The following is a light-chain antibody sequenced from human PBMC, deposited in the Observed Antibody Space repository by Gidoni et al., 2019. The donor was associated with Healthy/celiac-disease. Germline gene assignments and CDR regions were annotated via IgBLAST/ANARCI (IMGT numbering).Light chain of an antibody. J-gene: IGKJ4*02. CDR3: QQSYSTPPT. CDR2: DAS. CDR1: QTISSY. Sequence: DIQMTQSPSSLSASVGDRVTITCRASQTISSYLNWYQQKPGKAPKLLIYDASSLQSGVPSRFSGSGSGTDFTLTISSLQPEDFATYYCQQSYSTPPTFGRGTKVEIK. V-gene: IGKV1-39*01.